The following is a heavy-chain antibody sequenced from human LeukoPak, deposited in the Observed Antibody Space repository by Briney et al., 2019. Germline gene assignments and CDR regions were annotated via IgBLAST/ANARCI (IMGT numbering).Heavy chain of an antibody. CDR2: ISGSGGTT. V-gene: IGHV3-23*01. CDR3: AREPGTDYRKYYFDY. D-gene: IGHD1-14*01. Sequence: GGSLRLSCAGSGFTFSSYAMNWVRQAPGKGLEWVSGISGSGGTTYYADSVKGRFTISRDNSKNTLYLQMDSLRAEDTAVYYCAREPGTDYRKYYFDYWGQGTLVTVSP. CDR1: GFTFSSYA. J-gene: IGHJ4*02.